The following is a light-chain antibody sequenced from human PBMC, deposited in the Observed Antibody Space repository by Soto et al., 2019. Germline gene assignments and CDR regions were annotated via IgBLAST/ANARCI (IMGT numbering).Light chain of an antibody. J-gene: IGKJ5*01. Sequence: DIQMTQSPATLSASVGDSVTITCRASQSISHWLAWYQQKPGKAPKFLIYDASSLESGVPSRFSGSGSGTDFTLTISSLQPEDFATYYCQQYNTYSTFGQGTRLEIK. CDR3: QQYNTYST. V-gene: IGKV1-5*01. CDR1: QSISHW. CDR2: DAS.